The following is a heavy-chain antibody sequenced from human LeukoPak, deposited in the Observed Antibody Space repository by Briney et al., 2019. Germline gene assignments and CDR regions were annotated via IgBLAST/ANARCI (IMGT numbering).Heavy chain of an antibody. CDR2: IKSKSDGGTT. D-gene: IGHD2-2*03. CDR1: GFSFSNVW. V-gene: IGHV3-15*01. J-gene: IGHJ4*02. Sequence: GGSLRLSCAASGFSFSNVWMSWVRQAPGKGLEWVGRIKSKSDGGTTDNAAPVKGRFTISRDDSKNTLYLQMNSLKTEDTAVYYCTSGGDCRTTSCYSDWGQGTLVTVSS. CDR3: TSGGDCRTTSCYSD.